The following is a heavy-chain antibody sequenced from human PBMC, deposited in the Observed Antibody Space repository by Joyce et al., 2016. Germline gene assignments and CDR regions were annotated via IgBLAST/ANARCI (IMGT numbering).Heavy chain of an antibody. D-gene: IGHD2-2*01. J-gene: IGHJ4*02. Sequence: QVQLVQSGAEVKKPGSSVNVSCKASGGTINSFTLTWGRQAPGQGLEWMGRSSPVLGMANYAQKFQGRGTITAEKSTSTVYMELGSLTSEDTAMYYCARIGCGTTRCYDYWGQGTLVIVSS. CDR3: ARIGCGTTRCYDY. CDR1: GGTINSFT. V-gene: IGHV1-69*02. CDR2: SSPVLGMA.